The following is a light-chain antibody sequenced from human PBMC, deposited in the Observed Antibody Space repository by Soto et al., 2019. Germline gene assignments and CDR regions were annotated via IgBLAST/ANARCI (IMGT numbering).Light chain of an antibody. CDR3: QQYSRAPIT. CDR1: QSVTNNQ. CDR2: GVS. Sequence: EIVLTQSPGTLSLSPGERATLSFRSSQSVTNNQFAWFRQKPGQAPRLLIWGVSNRATGIPDRFSGSGSGTDFTLTISRLEPEDSAVYYCQQYSRAPITFGQGTRLEIK. V-gene: IGKV3-20*01. J-gene: IGKJ5*01.